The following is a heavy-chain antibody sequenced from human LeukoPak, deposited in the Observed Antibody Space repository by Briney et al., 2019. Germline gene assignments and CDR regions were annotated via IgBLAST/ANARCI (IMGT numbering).Heavy chain of an antibody. CDR1: GYTFTIYD. V-gene: IGHV1-8*01. Sequence: VASVKVSFTASGYTFTIYDINWVRQAPGQGLEWMGWMNPNSGNTGYAQKFQGRVTMTRNTSISTAYMELSSLRSEDTAVYYCARVPGRGVYYYYYGMDVWGQGTTVTVSS. CDR3: ARVPGRGVYYYYYGMDV. J-gene: IGHJ6*02. CDR2: MNPNSGNT.